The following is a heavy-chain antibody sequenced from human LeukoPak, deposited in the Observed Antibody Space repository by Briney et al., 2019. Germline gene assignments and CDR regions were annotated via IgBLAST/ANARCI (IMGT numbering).Heavy chain of an antibody. Sequence: PGGSLRLSCAASGFTFSSYGIHWVRQAPGKGLEWVAVIWSDGRDKYYADSVKGRFTISRDNSKNTLYLQMNSLRAEDTAVYYCARDHRTTVTVYYFDYWGQGTLVTVSS. J-gene: IGHJ4*02. CDR1: GFTFSSYG. V-gene: IGHV3-33*01. CDR2: IWSDGRDK. D-gene: IGHD4-17*01. CDR3: ARDHRTTVTVYYFDY.